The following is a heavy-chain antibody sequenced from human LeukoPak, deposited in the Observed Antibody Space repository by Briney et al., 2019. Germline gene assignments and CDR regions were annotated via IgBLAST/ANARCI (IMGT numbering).Heavy chain of an antibody. J-gene: IGHJ4*02. Sequence: SETLSLTCAIYDGSFGAYYWSWIRQPPGKGLEWIGEINHSGSTNYNPSLKSRVTISVDTSKNHFSLKLSSVTAADTAVYYCAGPGAGDLDYWGQGTLVTVSS. V-gene: IGHV4-34*01. D-gene: IGHD3-10*01. CDR1: DGSFGAYY. CDR2: INHSGST. CDR3: AGPGAGDLDY.